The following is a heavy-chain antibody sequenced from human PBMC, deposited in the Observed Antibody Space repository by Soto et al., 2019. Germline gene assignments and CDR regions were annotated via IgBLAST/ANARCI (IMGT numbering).Heavy chain of an antibody. Sequence: EVQLVESGGGLVQPGGSLRLSCAASGFTFNRYWMKWVRQAPGRGLEWMGNINQDGSAKHYVDSVKGRFTISRDNAKDSVYLQMNSLKADDTAMYYCARGGYDYSNPFDYWGQGTLVTVSS. J-gene: IGHJ4*02. CDR3: ARGGYDYSNPFDY. V-gene: IGHV3-7*04. CDR2: INQDGSAK. D-gene: IGHD4-4*01. CDR1: GFTFNRYW.